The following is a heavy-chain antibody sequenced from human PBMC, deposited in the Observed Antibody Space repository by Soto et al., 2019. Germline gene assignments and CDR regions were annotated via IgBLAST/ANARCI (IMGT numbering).Heavy chain of an antibody. CDR3: ARGHYGDYDAFDI. CDR1: GDSISRYY. CDR2: IYYSGST. Sequence: SETLSLTCTVSGDSISRYYSSWIRQPPGKGLEWIGYIYYSGSTNYNPSLKSRVTISVDTSKNQFSLKLSSVTAADTAVYYCARGHYGDYDAFDIWGQGTMVTVSS. V-gene: IGHV4-59*08. J-gene: IGHJ3*02. D-gene: IGHD4-17*01.